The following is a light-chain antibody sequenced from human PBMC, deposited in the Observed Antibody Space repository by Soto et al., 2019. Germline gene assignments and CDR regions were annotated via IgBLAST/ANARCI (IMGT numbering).Light chain of an antibody. V-gene: IGLV2-14*01. CDR2: NVS. CDR3: NSYASGNTPVV. J-gene: IGLJ2*01. CDR1: RSDVGGYDF. Sequence: QSALTQPASVSGSPGQSIAISCSGTRSDVGGYDFVAWYQQHPGKAPKLIIYNVSNRPSGVSERFSGSKSGNTASLTISGLQAEDEADYYCNSYASGNTPVVFGGGTKVTVL.